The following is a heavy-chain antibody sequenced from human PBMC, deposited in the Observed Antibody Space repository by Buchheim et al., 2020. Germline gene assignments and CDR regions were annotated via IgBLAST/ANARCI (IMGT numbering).Heavy chain of an antibody. J-gene: IGHJ6*02. CDR2: IYHSGST. CDR1: GGSISSSNW. V-gene: IGHV4-4*02. D-gene: IGHD4-11*01. Sequence: QVQLQESGPGLVKPSGTLSLTCAVSGGSISSSNWWSWVRQPPGKGLEWIGEIYHSGSTNYNPSLKSRVTISVDKSKNKFSLKLSSVTAADTAVYYCARDDSGVDYSNSPYYYYGMDVWGQGTT. CDR3: ARDDSGVDYSNSPYYYYGMDV.